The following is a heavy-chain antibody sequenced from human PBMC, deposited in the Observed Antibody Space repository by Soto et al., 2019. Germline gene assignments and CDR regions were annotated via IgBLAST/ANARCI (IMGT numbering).Heavy chain of an antibody. Sequence: QVQLQESGPGVVKPSETLSLTCIVSGVSITSAFYYWGWVRQPPRKGLEWIGSTHYKGSTYYNPSLYSRITTSVDASKSQFSLKLTSVSAADTAVYYCVRHLAAAGTNLPNYYFAYWGQGPLVTVSA. D-gene: IGHD6-13*01. CDR2: THYKGST. CDR1: GVSITSAFYY. V-gene: IGHV4-39*01. J-gene: IGHJ4*02. CDR3: VRHLAAAGTNLPNYYFAY.